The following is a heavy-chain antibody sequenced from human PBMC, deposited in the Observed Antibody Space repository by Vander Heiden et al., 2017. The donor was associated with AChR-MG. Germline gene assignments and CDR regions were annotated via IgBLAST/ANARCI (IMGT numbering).Heavy chain of an antibody. CDR2: ISWNSGSI. V-gene: IGHV3-9*01. J-gene: IGHJ4*02. CDR1: GFTFDGYA. CDR3: AKGNYYDSSGHFDY. D-gene: IGHD3-22*01. Sequence: EVQLVESGGGLVQPGRSLRLSCAASGFTFDGYAMHWVRQAPGKGLEWVSGISWNSGSIGYADSVKGRFTISRDNAKNSLYLQMNSLRAEDTALYYCAKGNYYDSSGHFDYWGQGTLVTVSS.